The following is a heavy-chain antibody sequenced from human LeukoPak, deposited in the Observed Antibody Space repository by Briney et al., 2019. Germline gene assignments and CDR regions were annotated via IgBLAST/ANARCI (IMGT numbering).Heavy chain of an antibody. CDR3: ARQGCRDPSCSVAWFDA. J-gene: IGHJ5*02. CDR1: GVSMSGNY. V-gene: IGHV4-4*07. CDR2: IYSSGDT. D-gene: IGHD5-24*01. Sequence: SETLSLTCAVSGVSMSGNYWNWLRQPAGKGLEWVGRIYSSGDTTHNPSLKSRLTMSIDTSKNLFSLRLTSVTAADTAVYYCARQGCRDPSCSVAWFDARGQGTLVIVSS.